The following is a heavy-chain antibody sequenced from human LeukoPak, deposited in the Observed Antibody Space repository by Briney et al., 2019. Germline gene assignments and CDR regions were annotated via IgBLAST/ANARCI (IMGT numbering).Heavy chain of an antibody. CDR3: TKGSASGNYRDH. CDR1: GYTFTSFD. CDR2: MNPNSGQT. V-gene: IGHV1-8*01. D-gene: IGHD3-10*01. J-gene: IGHJ4*02. Sequence: ASVKVSCKASGYTFTSFDINWVRQATGQGFEWMGWMNPNSGQTGYVQKFQGRATMTRDSSINTAYMELSSLTSEDTAVYYCTKGSASGNYRDHWGQGTPVTVSS.